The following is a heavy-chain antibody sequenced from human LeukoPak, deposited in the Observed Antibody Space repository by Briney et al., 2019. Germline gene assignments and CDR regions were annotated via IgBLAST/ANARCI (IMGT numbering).Heavy chain of an antibody. J-gene: IGHJ6*02. CDR2: IRSKAYSYAT. Sequence: GGSLRLSCAASGFTFSASPIHWVRQASGKGLEWVGRIRSKAYSYATACAESVKGRCTISRDDSENTAYQQLNSLKTEDTAVYYCTRRVGDSYFYGMDVWGQGTPVTVSS. D-gene: IGHD5/OR15-5a*01. V-gene: IGHV3-73*01. CDR3: TRRVGDSYFYGMDV. CDR1: GFTFSASP.